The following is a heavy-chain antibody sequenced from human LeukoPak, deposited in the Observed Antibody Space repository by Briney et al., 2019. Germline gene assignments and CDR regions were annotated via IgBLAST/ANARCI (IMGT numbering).Heavy chain of an antibody. V-gene: IGHV3-49*04. CDR2: IRSKAYGGTT. D-gene: IGHD2-2*01. CDR1: GFTFGDYA. Sequence: GGSLRLSCTASGFTFGDYAMSWVRQAPGEGLEWVGFIRSKAYGGTTEYAASVKGRFTISRDDSKSIAYLQMNSLKTEDTAVYYCTRRGSRVYWGQGTLVTVSS. CDR3: TRRGSRVY. J-gene: IGHJ4*02.